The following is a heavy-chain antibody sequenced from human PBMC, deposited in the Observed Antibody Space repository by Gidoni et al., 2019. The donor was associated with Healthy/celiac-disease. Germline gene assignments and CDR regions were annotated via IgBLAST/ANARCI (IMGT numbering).Heavy chain of an antibody. CDR1: GFTFSSYA. V-gene: IGHV3-30*01. CDR3: ARGLTGESPSAFDI. J-gene: IGHJ3*02. CDR2: ISYDGSNK. Sequence: QVQLVESGGGVVQPGRSLRLSCAASGFTFSSYAMHWVRQAPGKGLEWVAVISYDGSNKYYADSVKGRFTISRDNSKNTLYLQMNSLRAEDTAVYYCARGLTGESPSAFDIWGQGTMVTVSS. D-gene: IGHD7-27*01.